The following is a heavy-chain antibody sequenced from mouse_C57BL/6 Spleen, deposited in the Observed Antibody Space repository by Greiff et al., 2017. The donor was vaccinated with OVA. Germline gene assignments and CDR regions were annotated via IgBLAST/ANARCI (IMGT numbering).Heavy chain of an antibody. CDR1: GFSLTSYG. CDR3: ARGLRRNYAMDY. CDR2: IWSDGST. J-gene: IGHJ4*01. D-gene: IGHD2-4*01. Sequence: QVQLKESGPGLVAPSQSLSITCTVSGFSLTSYGVHWVRQPPGKGLEWLVVIWSDGSTTYNSALKSSLSISKDNSKSQVFLKMNSLQTDDTAMYYCARGLRRNYAMDYWGQGTSVTVSS. V-gene: IGHV2-6*03.